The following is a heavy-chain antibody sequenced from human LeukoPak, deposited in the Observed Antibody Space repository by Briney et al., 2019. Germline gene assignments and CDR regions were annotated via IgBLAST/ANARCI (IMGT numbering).Heavy chain of an antibody. D-gene: IGHD6-13*01. J-gene: IGHJ4*02. CDR1: GFTVSSNY. CDR3: APGAAAGIN. V-gene: IGHV3-23*01. CDR2: ISGSGGST. Sequence: GGSLRLSCAASGFTVSSNYMSWVRQAPGKGLEWVSAISGSGGSTYYADSVKGRFTISRDNSKNTLYLQMNSLRAEDTAVYYCAPGAAAGINWGQGTLVTVSS.